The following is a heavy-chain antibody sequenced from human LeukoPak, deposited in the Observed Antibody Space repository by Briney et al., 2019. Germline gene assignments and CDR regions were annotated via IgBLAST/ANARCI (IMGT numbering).Heavy chain of an antibody. D-gene: IGHD3-22*01. J-gene: IGHJ4*02. CDR3: TTGLYYYDSSPF. Sequence: PGGSLRLSCAASEFTFSNAWMSWVRQAPGKGLGWVGRIKSKTDGGTTDYAAPVKGRFTISRDDSKNTLYLQMNSLKTEDTAVYYCTTGLYYYDSSPFWGQGTLVTVSS. CDR1: EFTFSNAW. CDR2: IKSKTDGGTT. V-gene: IGHV3-15*01.